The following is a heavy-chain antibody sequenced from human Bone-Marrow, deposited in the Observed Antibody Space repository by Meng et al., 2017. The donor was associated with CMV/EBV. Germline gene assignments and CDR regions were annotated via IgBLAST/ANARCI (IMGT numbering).Heavy chain of an antibody. D-gene: IGHD6-13*01. CDR1: GGPISSGGYY. CDR2: IYYSGST. CDR3: ARDHRAAAGSYYYYGMDV. V-gene: IGHV4-31*03. Sequence: SETLSLTCTVSGGPISSGGYYWSWIRQHPGKGLEWIGYIYYSGSTYYNPSLKSRVTISVDTSKNQFSLKLSSVTAADTAVYYCARDHRAAAGSYYYYGMDVWGQGTTVTVSS. J-gene: IGHJ6*02.